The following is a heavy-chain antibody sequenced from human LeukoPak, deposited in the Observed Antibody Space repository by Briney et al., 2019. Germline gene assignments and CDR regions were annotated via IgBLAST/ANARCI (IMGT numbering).Heavy chain of an antibody. J-gene: IGHJ4*02. V-gene: IGHV4-39*07. CDR2: INHSGST. Sequence: PSETLSLTCSVSGGSISGSSYYWGWIRQPPGKGLEWIGEINHSGSTNYNPSLKSRVTISVDTSKNQFSLKLSSVTAADTAVYYCASGLSLDYWGQGTLVTVSS. CDR1: GGSISGSSYY. D-gene: IGHD2-2*01. CDR3: ASGLSLDY.